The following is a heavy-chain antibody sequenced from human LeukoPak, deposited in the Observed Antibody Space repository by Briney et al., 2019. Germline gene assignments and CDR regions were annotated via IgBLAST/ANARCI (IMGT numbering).Heavy chain of an antibody. J-gene: IGHJ4*02. CDR2: IILIFGTA. V-gene: IGHV1-69*13. CDR3: ARGGGSGTLDY. D-gene: IGHD3-10*01. CDR1: AGTFSIYA. Sequence: SVNVSCTASAGTFSIYAISWVRQAPGPGLGLMGGIILIFGTANYSQKFQGRVTITADESTSTAYMELSSLRSEDTAVYYCARGGGSGTLDYWGQGTLVTVSS.